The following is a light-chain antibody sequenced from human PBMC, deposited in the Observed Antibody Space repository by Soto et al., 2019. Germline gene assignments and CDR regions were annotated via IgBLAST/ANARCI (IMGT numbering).Light chain of an antibody. Sequence: EIVLTQSPGTLSLSPGERATLSCRASQSVSSSYLAWYQQKPGQAPRLLIYGASSRATGIPDRFSGGGSGTDFTLTISRLEPEAFAVYYCQQYGGSWTFGQGTKVEIK. CDR1: QSVSSSY. CDR2: GAS. CDR3: QQYGGSWT. J-gene: IGKJ1*01. V-gene: IGKV3-20*01.